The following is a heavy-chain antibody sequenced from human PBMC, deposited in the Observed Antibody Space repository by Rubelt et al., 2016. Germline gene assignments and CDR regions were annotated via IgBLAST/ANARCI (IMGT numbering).Heavy chain of an antibody. V-gene: IGHV4-59*01. CDR1: VGYMSSYW. CDR2: IYYNGTT. J-gene: IGHJ4*02. CDR3: ARAGVSSGHPTNFAY. D-gene: IGHD3-22*01. Sequence: QVQLQESGPGLVKPSETLSLTCTVSVGYMSSYWWSWIRQPPGKGLEWIGSIYYNGTTNCNPSLKSRVTTSVDTSKNQFSLNVISLTAADTAWYYCARAGVSSGHPTNFAYWGQGTLVTVSA.